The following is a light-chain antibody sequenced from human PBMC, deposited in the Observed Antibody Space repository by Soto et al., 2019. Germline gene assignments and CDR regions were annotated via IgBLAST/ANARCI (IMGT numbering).Light chain of an antibody. V-gene: IGLV1-44*01. CDR2: GNN. Sequence: QSVLTQPPSASGTPGQRVTISCSGSVSSIGTNTVNWYRQLPGTAPKLLIYGNNQRPSGVPDRFSGSKSGNTASLTICGLQAEDEADYYCNSYTSSSTPYVFGTGTKVTVL. CDR1: VSSIGTNT. J-gene: IGLJ1*01. CDR3: NSYTSSSTPYV.